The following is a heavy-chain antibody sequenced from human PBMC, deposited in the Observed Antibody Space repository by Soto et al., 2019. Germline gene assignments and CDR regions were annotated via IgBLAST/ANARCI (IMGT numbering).Heavy chain of an antibody. Sequence: AGSLRLSCEESGFTFSSYGMPWVRQAPGKGLEWVAVIWYDGSNKYYADSVKGRFTISRDNSKNTLYLQMNSLRAEDTAVYYCARDWLLFHYGRDVWGQGTTVTVS. CDR2: IWYDGSNK. J-gene: IGHJ6*02. CDR1: GFTFSSYG. V-gene: IGHV3-33*01. D-gene: IGHD3-9*01. CDR3: ARDWLLFHYGRDV.